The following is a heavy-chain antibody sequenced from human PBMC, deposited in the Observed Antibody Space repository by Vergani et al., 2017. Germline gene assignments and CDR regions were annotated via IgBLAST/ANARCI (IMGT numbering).Heavy chain of an antibody. Sequence: EVQLVPSGAEVKPPGASLKISCKGSGYSFTSYWIGWVRQMPGKGLEWMGIIYPGDSDTRYSPSFQGHVTISADKSISTAYLQLSSLKASDTAMYSCARQKRVYGGNPYYYYGMDVWGQGTTVTVSS. J-gene: IGHJ6*02. CDR1: GYSFTSYW. V-gene: IGHV5-51*01. CDR2: IYPGDSDT. CDR3: ARQKRVYGGNPYYYYGMDV. D-gene: IGHD4-23*01.